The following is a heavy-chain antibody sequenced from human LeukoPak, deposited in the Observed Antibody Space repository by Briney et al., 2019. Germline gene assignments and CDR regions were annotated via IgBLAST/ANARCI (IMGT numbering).Heavy chain of an antibody. J-gene: IGHJ4*02. CDR2: IYRGDSDT. CDR1: GYSFTSYW. CDR3: ARLPSALGYYFDY. Sequence: KPGESLKISCKGSGYSFTSYWIGWVRQMPGKGLEWMGIIYRGDSDTRYSPSFQGQVTISADKSISTAYLQWSSLKASDTVMYYCARLPSALGYYFDYWGQGTLVTVSS. D-gene: IGHD2-15*01. V-gene: IGHV5-51*01.